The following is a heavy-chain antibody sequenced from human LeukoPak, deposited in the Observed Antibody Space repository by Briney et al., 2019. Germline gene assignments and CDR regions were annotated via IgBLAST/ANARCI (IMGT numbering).Heavy chain of an antibody. CDR2: IYWDDDK. CDR1: GFSLSTSGVG. V-gene: IGHV2-5*02. Sequence: SGPTLVKPTQTLTLTCTFSGFSLSTSGVGVGWIRQPPGKALEWLALIYWDDDKRYSPSLKSRLTITKDTSKNQVVLTMTNMDPVDTATYYRAHWYYYDSSGYYSFDYWGQGTLVTVSS. CDR3: AHWYYYDSSGYYSFDY. J-gene: IGHJ4*02. D-gene: IGHD3-22*01.